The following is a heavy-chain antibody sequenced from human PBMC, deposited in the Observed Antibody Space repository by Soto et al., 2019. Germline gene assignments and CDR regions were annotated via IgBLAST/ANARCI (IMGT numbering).Heavy chain of an antibody. Sequence: QVQLVESGGSVVQPGRSLRLSCAASGFTFRSYGMHWVRQAPGKRLEWVAVISYDGSNKYYADSVKGRFTISRDNSKNILYLLMNILRAEDTAVYYCAKDQWARGYSSGPAVNWGQGTLVTVSS. V-gene: IGHV3-30*18. CDR3: AKDQWARGYSSGPAVN. J-gene: IGHJ4*02. CDR1: GFTFRSYG. D-gene: IGHD5-18*01. CDR2: ISYDGSNK.